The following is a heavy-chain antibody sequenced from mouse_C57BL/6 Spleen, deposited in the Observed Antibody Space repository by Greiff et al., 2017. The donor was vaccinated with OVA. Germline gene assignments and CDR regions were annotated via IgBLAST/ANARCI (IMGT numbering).Heavy chain of an antibody. Sequence: EVKLQESGPELVKPGASVKIPCKASGYTFTDYNMDWVKQSHGKSLEWIGDINPNNGGTIYNQKFKGKATLTVDKSSSTAYMELRSLTSEDTAVYYCARRGNWYFDVWGTGTTVTVSS. CDR3: ARRGNWYFDV. CDR1: GYTFTDYN. V-gene: IGHV1-18*01. CDR2: INPNNGGT. J-gene: IGHJ1*03. D-gene: IGHD2-14*01.